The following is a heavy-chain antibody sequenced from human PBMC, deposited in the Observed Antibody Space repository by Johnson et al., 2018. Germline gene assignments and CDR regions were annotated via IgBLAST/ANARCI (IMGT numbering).Heavy chain of an antibody. CDR1: GFTFRSYA. J-gene: IGHJ1*01. CDR2: IWHDGSNK. D-gene: IGHD3-9*01. V-gene: IGHV3-33*01. CDR3: ASDHSALTSSYFQQ. Sequence: QVRLVEAGGGVVQPGRSLRLCCAASGFTFRSYAMHWVRQAPGKGLEWVAVIWHDGSNKFYADSVKGRFTVSRDNSKNTLHLQLNSLRADDTALYYWASDHSALTSSYFQQWGQGTLVSVSS.